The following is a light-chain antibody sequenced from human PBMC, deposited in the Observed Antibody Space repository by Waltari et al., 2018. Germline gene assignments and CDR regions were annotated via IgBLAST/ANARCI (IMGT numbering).Light chain of an antibody. J-gene: IGKJ1*01. CDR3: HQYYEVPWT. Sequence: DIVMTQSPDSLAVSLGERATINCRSSQSVYTSYNKNDLAWYQHKPGQPPKLLIYWASTRESGVPDRFSGSGSGTDFTLTISSLQAEDVAVYYCHQYYEVPWTFGQGTKVEI. CDR1: QSVYTSYNKND. CDR2: WAS. V-gene: IGKV4-1*01.